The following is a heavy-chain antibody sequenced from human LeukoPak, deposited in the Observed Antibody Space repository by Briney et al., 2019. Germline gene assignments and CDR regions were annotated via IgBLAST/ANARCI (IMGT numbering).Heavy chain of an antibody. CDR1: VGSLSSSTYY. V-gene: IGHV4-39*01. J-gene: IGHJ6*03. CDR3: ARLGAPYCYYYYMDV. CDR2: IYYSGST. Sequence: SETLSLTCTVSVGSLSSSTYYCGWIRQPPGKGLEWIGTIYYSGSTYYNPALKSRVTISVDTSKNQFSLKLTSVTAADTAVYYCARLGAPYCYYYYMDVWGKGTTVTISS. D-gene: IGHD3-16*01.